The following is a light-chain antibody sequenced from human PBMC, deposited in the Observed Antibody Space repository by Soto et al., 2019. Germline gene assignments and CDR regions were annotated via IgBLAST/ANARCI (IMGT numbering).Light chain of an antibody. CDR2: GAS. J-gene: IGKJ2*01. CDR1: QNIGNT. CDR3: QYLGA. V-gene: IGKV3-15*01. Sequence: EMDMTQSPGTLSVSPGEGATLSCRAAQNIGNTLGWYQQRPGQASRLLIYGASIRATGIPARFSGSGSGTEFTLTISSLQPEDSATYYCQYLGAFGPGTKLEIK.